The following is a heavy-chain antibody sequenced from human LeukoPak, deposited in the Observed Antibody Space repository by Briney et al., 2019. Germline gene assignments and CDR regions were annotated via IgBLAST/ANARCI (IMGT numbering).Heavy chain of an antibody. V-gene: IGHV4-39*01. CDR1: GDSISNINNY. CDR2: FYSSESS. J-gene: IGHJ4*02. Sequence: SETLSLTCTVSGDSISNINNYWAWIRQPPGKGLEWVGNFYSSESSSYNPSLKSRLTISVDTSKNQFSLKLSSVTAADTAIYYCAKINIAARQFDSWGQGTLVTVSS. D-gene: IGHD6-6*01. CDR3: AKINIAARQFDS.